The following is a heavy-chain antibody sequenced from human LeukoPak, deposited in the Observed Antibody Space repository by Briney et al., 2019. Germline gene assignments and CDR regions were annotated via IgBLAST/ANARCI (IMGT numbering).Heavy chain of an antibody. D-gene: IGHD3-9*01. CDR1: GGSISSSSYY. CDR2: IYYSGST. CDR3: AREGRVRYFDWSHYYYYGMDV. Sequence: SETLSLTCTVSGGSISSSSYYWGWIRQPPGRGLEWIGSIYYSGSTYYNPSLKSRVTISVDTSKNQFSLKLSSVTAADTAVYYCAREGRVRYFDWSHYYYYGMDVWGQGTTVTVSS. J-gene: IGHJ6*02. V-gene: IGHV4-39*02.